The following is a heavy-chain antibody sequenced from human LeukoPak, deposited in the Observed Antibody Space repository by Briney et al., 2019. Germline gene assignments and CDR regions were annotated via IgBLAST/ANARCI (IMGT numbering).Heavy chain of an antibody. CDR3: ASPYASGCHPPFPLAS. CDR2: ISNFGSKT. V-gene: IGHV3-30*03. D-gene: IGHD6-19*01. Sequence: GGSLRLSCAASGFTFSSYSMNWVRQVPGKGLEWVAAISNFGSKTFYADSVQGRFTISRDNSNNTVDLQMSSLRPEDTNVYYCASPYASGCHPPFPLASWAQEPLVPVSS. J-gene: IGHJ4*02. CDR1: GFTFSSYS.